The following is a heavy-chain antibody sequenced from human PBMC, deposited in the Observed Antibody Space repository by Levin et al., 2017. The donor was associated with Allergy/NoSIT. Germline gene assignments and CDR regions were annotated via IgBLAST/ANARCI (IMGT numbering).Heavy chain of an antibody. J-gene: IGHJ4*02. CDR2: FDPEDGER. V-gene: IGHV1-24*01. CDR1: GYSLTEVT. D-gene: IGHD3-10*01. Sequence: ASVKVSCKVSGYSLTEVTFHWVRQAPGKGLEWMGGFDPEDGERIYAQNFQGRVTMTEDTSTDTAYMELSSLRSEDTAVYYCATTGFVGESLPVTNWGQGTLVTVSS. CDR3: ATTGFVGESLPVTN.